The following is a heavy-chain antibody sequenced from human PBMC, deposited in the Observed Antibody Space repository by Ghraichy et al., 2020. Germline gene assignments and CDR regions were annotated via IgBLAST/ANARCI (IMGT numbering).Heavy chain of an antibody. CDR3: VKDPNWGSV. CDR2: ISGSGDTT. Sequence: GGSLRLSCAASGFTFSSYAMSWVRQAPGGRLEWVSTISGSGDTTYYADSVKGRFTISRDNSKNTLYVQMNSLRAEDTAIYYCVKDPNWGSVWGQGTLVTVSS. J-gene: IGHJ1*01. CDR1: GFTFSSYA. D-gene: IGHD7-27*01. V-gene: IGHV3-23*01.